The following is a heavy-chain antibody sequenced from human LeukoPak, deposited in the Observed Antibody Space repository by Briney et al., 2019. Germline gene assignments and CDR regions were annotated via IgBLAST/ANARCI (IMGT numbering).Heavy chain of an antibody. CDR2: IYSGGST. CDR1: GVTVISNY. D-gene: IGHD3-10*01. Sequence: ASLLLFCSAPGVTVISNYMNWGRQTPGPGVEWVSVIYSGGSTYYADSVKGRFTISRDNYKNTLYLQMNSLRAEDTAAYYCASLPSSGSYWGQGTLVTVSS. J-gene: IGHJ4*02. V-gene: IGHV3-53*01. CDR3: ASLPSSGSY.